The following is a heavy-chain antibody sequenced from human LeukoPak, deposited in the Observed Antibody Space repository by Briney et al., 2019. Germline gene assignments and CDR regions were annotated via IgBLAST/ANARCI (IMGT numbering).Heavy chain of an antibody. CDR1: GGSITDYF. J-gene: IGHJ6*03. V-gene: IGHV4-34*01. D-gene: IGHD6-19*01. CDR3: ARVQQWLATYKDYYYMDV. CDR2: INHSGSS. Sequence: SETLSLTCALSGGSITDYFYNWVRQPPGKGLEWIGEINHSGSSTYNPSLKSRVIIPVDTSKNQFSLKLSSVTAADTAVYYCARVQQWLATYKDYYYMDVWGKGTTVTISS.